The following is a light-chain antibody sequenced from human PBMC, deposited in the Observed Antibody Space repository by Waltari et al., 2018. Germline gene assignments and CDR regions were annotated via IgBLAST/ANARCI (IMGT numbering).Light chain of an antibody. J-gene: IGLJ3*02. CDR1: ISDIGRYNY. CDR3: ASYNPGSTVV. CDR2: DVT. Sequence: QSALTQPASVSWSLRQSITISCTGSISDIGRYNYVPWYQQFPDRAPKLIIYDVTNRPSGVSNRFSGSKSANTASLTISGLQPEDAANYYCASYNPGSTVVFGGGTELTVL. V-gene: IGLV2-14*01.